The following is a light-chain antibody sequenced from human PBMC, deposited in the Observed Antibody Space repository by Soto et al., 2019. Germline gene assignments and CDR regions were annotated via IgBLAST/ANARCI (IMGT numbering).Light chain of an antibody. CDR3: QQRSTWPT. J-gene: IGKJ5*01. CDR2: DAS. Sequence: IVLTPSPATLSLSPGERATLSCRARQSVSSDLAWYQQKPGQAPRLLIYDASNRATGIPARFSGSWSGTDFTLIISSLEPEDSALYYCQQRSTWPTFGQGTRLEIK. V-gene: IGKV3-11*01. CDR1: QSVSSD.